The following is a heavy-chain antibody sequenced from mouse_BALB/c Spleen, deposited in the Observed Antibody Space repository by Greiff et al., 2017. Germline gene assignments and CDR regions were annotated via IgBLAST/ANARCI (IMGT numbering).Heavy chain of an antibody. J-gene: IGHJ1*01. CDR3: TISLYDGYWYFAV. Sequence: QVQLQQPGAELVRPGASVKLSCKASGYTFTSYWINWVKQRPGQGLEWIGNIYPSDSYTNYNQKFKDKATLTVDKSSSTAYMQLSSPTSEDSAVYYCTISLYDGYWYFAVWGAGTTVTVSS. CDR2: IYPSDSYT. V-gene: IGHV1-69*02. D-gene: IGHD2-3*01. CDR1: GYTFTSYW.